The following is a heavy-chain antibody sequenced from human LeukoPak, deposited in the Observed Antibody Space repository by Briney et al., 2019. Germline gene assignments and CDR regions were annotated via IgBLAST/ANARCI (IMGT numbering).Heavy chain of an antibody. CDR3: ARVQSGGGLAAAGPFDY. CDR1: GFTFSSYA. J-gene: IGHJ4*02. V-gene: IGHV3-23*01. D-gene: IGHD6-13*01. CDR2: ISGSGGST. Sequence: GSLRLSCAASGFTFSSYAMSWVRQAPGKGLEWVSAISGSGGSTYYADSVKGRFTISRDNSKNTLYLQMNSLRVEDTALYYCARVQSGGGLAAAGPFDYWGQGTLVTVSS.